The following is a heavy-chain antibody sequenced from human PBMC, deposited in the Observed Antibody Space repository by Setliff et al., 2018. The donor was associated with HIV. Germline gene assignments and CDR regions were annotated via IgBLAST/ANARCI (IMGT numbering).Heavy chain of an antibody. CDR2: ISVKNGNT. D-gene: IGHD2-8*01. CDR1: GYTFISYG. V-gene: IGHV1-18*01. J-gene: IGHJ4*02. CDR3: ARIVALNGYPSDY. Sequence: ASVKVSCKASGYTFISYGVSWVRQAPGQGLEWMGWISVKNGNTNYAQKFQGRVTMATDTSTSTAYMELRSLGSDDTAVYYCARIVALNGYPSDYWGQGTLVTVSS.